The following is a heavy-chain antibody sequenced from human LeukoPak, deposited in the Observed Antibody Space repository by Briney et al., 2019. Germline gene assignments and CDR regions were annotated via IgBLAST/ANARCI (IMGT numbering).Heavy chain of an antibody. CDR2: IYSGGNT. Sequence: GGSLRLSCAASGLTVSSNYMSWVRQAPGKGLECISIIYSGGNTYYADSVKGRFTISRDNSKNTLYLQMNSLRAEDTAVYYCARDYTVGATWAYYFDYWGQGTLVTVSS. V-gene: IGHV3-66*01. CDR1: GLTVSSNY. J-gene: IGHJ4*02. D-gene: IGHD1-26*01. CDR3: ARDYTVGATWAYYFDY.